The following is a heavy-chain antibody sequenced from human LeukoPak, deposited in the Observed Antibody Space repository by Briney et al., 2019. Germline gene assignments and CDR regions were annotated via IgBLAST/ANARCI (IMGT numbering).Heavy chain of an antibody. Sequence: PSETLSLTCTVSGGSISSYYWSWIRQPPGKGLGWIAYIYYSGSTNYNPSLKSRVTISIDTSKNQFSLKLNSVTAADTAVYYCARGLIRPSAFDIWGQGTMVTVSS. CDR2: IYYSGST. D-gene: IGHD2-8*01. J-gene: IGHJ3*02. V-gene: IGHV4-59*01. CDR3: ARGLIRPSAFDI. CDR1: GGSISSYY.